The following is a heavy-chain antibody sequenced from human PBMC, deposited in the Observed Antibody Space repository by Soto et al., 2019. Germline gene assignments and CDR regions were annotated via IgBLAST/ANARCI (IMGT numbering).Heavy chain of an antibody. Sequence: LSLTCTVSGGSISSNNYYWGWIRQPPGKGLEWIGSIYHTGSAYYSPSLKSRVTISVDTSKNRFSLNLSSVTAADTAVYYCARRGYAYVWGSYWFDPWGLGTLVTVSS. J-gene: IGHJ5*02. CDR3: ARRGYAYVWGSYWFDP. D-gene: IGHD3-16*01. CDR2: IYHTGSA. CDR1: GGSISSNNYY. V-gene: IGHV4-39*02.